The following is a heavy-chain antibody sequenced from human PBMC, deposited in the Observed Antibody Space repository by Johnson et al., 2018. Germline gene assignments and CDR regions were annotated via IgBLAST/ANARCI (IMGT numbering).Heavy chain of an antibody. D-gene: IGHD3-22*01. CDR2: ISWNRGDI. CDR1: GFTFDDYA. V-gene: IGHV3-9*01. CDR3: AKVPYYYDSSGYSMDV. J-gene: IGHJ6*03. Sequence: VQLQESGGGLVQPGGSLKLSCAGSGFTFDDYAMHWVRQTPGKGLEWVSGISWNRGDIGYADSVKGRFIISRDNSKNTLYLQMNSLRAEDTAVYYCAKVPYYYDSSGYSMDVWGKGTTVTVSS.